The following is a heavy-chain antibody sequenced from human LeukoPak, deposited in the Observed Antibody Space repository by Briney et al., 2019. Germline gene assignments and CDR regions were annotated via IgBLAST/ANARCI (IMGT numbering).Heavy chain of an antibody. CDR3: AKDGGSGWETNWFDP. Sequence: GGSLRLPCAASGFTFSGSGMHWVRQAPGKGLEWVAVIWYDGSNKYYADSVKGRFTISRDNSKNTLYLQMNNLRAEDTAVYYCAKDGGSGWETNWFDPWGQGTLVTVSS. J-gene: IGHJ5*02. CDR2: IWYDGSNK. V-gene: IGHV3-33*06. D-gene: IGHD3-10*01. CDR1: GFTFSGSG.